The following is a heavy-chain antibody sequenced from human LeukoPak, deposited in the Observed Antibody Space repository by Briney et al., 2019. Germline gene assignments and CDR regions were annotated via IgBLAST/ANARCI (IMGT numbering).Heavy chain of an antibody. D-gene: IGHD3-10*01. CDR3: ARDATVRGPYGGHHFYSYMHV. CDR2: ISAYNGNT. CDR1: GYTFTSYC. V-gene: IGHV1-18*01. J-gene: IGHJ6*03. Sequence: GASVKVSCKASGYTFTSYCISWVRQAPGQGLEWMGWISAYNGNTNYEQKLQGRVTMTTDTSTSTAYMELRSLRSEDTAVYYCARDATVRGPYGGHHFYSYMHVWGKGTTVTISS.